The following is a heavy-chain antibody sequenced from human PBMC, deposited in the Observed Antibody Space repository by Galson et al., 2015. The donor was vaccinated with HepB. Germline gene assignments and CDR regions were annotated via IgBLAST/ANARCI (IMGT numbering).Heavy chain of an antibody. CDR2: ISGSGGST. Sequence: SLRLSCAASGFTFSSYAMSWVRQAPGKGLEWVSAISGSGGSTYYADSVKGRFTISRDNSKNTLYLQMNSLRAEDTAVYYCAKGSSGIQLWYPHYYFDYWGQGTLVTVSS. D-gene: IGHD5-18*01. V-gene: IGHV3-23*01. J-gene: IGHJ4*02. CDR3: AKGSSGIQLWYPHYYFDY. CDR1: GFTFSSYA.